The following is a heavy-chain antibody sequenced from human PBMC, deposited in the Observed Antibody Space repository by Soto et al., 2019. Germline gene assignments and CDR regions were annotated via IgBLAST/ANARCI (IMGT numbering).Heavy chain of an antibody. V-gene: IGHV4-30-4*01. CDR1: GGSVNSGDYY. CDR3: AIQYGGYEYYFDY. D-gene: IGHD5-12*01. Sequence: QVQLQESGPGLLKPSQTLSLSCTVSGGSVNSGDYYWSWISQPPGKGLEWIGYSYYGGITSSNPSLKSRLTISIDTSKNQFSLKLDSVTAADTAVYYCAIQYGGYEYYFDYWGQGTLVTVSS. J-gene: IGHJ4*02. CDR2: SYYGGIT.